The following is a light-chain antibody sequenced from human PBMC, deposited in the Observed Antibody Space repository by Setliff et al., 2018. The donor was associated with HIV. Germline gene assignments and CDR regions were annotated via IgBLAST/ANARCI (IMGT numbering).Light chain of an antibody. CDR2: FDS. CDR1: NIGSKS. Sequence: SYELTQSPSVSVAPGKTARITCGGYNIGSKSVHWHQQKPGQAPMLVISFDSDRPSGIPERFSGSNSGNTATLTISRVDAGDEADYYCQVWDSRTVVLGGGTKVTVL. V-gene: IGLV3-21*01. CDR3: QVWDSRTVV. J-gene: IGLJ2*01.